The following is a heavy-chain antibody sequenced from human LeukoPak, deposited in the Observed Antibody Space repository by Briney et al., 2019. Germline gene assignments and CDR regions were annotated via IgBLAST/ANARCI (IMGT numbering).Heavy chain of an antibody. J-gene: IGHJ4*02. CDR1: GYTFTSYD. Sequence: ASVKVSCKASGYTFTSYDINWVLQATGEGLEWMGWMNPNSGNTGYAQKFQGRVTMTRNTSISTAYMELSSLRSEDTAVYYCARGIRTYMTTVVYYFDYWGQGTLVTVSS. CDR2: MNPNSGNT. V-gene: IGHV1-8*01. D-gene: IGHD4-23*01. CDR3: ARGIRTYMTTVVYYFDY.